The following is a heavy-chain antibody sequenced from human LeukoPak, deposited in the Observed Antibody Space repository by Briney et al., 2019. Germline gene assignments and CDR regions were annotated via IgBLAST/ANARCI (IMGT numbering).Heavy chain of an antibody. CDR3: ARQIEMAALDY. Sequence: ASVKVSCKASGGTFSSYAISWVRQAPGQGLEWMGRIIPILGIANYAQKFQGRVTITADKSTSTAYMELSSLRSEDTAVYYCARQIEMAALDYWGQGTLVTVSS. V-gene: IGHV1-69*04. CDR1: GGTFSSYA. J-gene: IGHJ4*02. D-gene: IGHD5-24*01. CDR2: IIPILGIA.